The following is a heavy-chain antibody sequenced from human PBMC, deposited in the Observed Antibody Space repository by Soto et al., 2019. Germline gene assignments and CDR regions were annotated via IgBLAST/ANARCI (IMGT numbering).Heavy chain of an antibody. D-gene: IGHD4-17*01. V-gene: IGHV4-30-2*01. Sequence: PSETLSLTCTVSGGSISSYSCNWIRQPPGKGLEWIGYIYHSGSTYYNPSLKSRVTISVDRSKNQSSLKLSSVTAADTAVYYCARGVTTVTTFDYWGQGTLVTVSS. CDR2: IYHSGST. J-gene: IGHJ4*02. CDR3: ARGVTTVTTFDY. CDR1: GGSISSYS.